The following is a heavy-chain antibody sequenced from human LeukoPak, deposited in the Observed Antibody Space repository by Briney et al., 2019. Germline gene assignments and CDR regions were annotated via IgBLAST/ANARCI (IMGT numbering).Heavy chain of an antibody. CDR1: GYTFTSYD. D-gene: IGHD2-21*02. J-gene: IGHJ4*02. CDR3: ARGRAYCGGDCYSPSNY. Sequence: ASVTVSCKASGYTFTSYDINWVRQAPGQGLEWMGWMNPNSGNTGYAQKFQGRVTMTRNTSISTAYMELSSLRSEDTAVYYCARGRAYCGGDCYSPSNYWGQGTLVTVSS. CDR2: MNPNSGNT. V-gene: IGHV1-8*01.